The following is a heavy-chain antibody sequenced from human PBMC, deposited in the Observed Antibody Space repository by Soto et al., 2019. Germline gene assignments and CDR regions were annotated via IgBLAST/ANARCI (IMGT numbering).Heavy chain of an antibody. CDR2: IIPIFGTA. J-gene: IGHJ4*02. D-gene: IGHD4-17*01. CDR1: GGTFSSYA. CDR3: ASERGKMTTVTNTPDY. V-gene: IGHV1-69*01. Sequence: QVQLVQSGAEVKKPGSSVKVSCKASGGTFSSYAISWVRQSPGQGLEWMGGIIPIFGTANYAQKCQGRVTSTADESTSTAYMELSSLRSEDTAVYYCASERGKMTTVTNTPDYWGKGTLVTASS.